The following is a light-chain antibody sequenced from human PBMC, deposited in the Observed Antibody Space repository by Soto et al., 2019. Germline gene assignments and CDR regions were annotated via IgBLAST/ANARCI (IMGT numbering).Light chain of an antibody. CDR3: QQHSNWPLT. Sequence: EIVLIQSPATLSLSPGERATHSCRASQSVSSNLAWYQQNPGQAPRLLIFDASNRATGIPARFSGRGSGTDFILTIISLDPEDFAVYYCQQHSNWPLTFGGGTKVEIK. CDR1: QSVSSN. CDR2: DAS. J-gene: IGKJ4*01. V-gene: IGKV3-11*01.